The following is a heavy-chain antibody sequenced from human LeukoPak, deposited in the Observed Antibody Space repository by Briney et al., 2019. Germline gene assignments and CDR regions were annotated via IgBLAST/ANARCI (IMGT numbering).Heavy chain of an antibody. Sequence: GGSLRLSCAASGFTFSSYSMNWVRQAPGKWLEWVSSISSSSSYIYYADLVKGRFTISRDNAKNSLYLQMNSPRAEDTAVYYCARDLPMSDYWRQGTLVTVSS. CDR2: ISSSSSYI. V-gene: IGHV3-21*01. CDR1: GFTFSSYS. CDR3: ARDLPMSDY. J-gene: IGHJ4*02.